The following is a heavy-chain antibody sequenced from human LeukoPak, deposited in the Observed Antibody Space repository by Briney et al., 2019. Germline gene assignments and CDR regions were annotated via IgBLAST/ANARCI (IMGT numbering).Heavy chain of an antibody. J-gene: IGHJ4*02. Sequence: GGSLRLSCAASGFTFSSYSMNWVRQAPGKGLEWVSSISSSSSYIYYADSVKGRFTISRDNAKNSLYLQMNSLRAEDTAVYYCARDVDDSSGYYLDYWGQGTLVTVSS. V-gene: IGHV3-21*01. D-gene: IGHD3-22*01. CDR3: ARDVDDSSGYYLDY. CDR2: ISSSSSYI. CDR1: GFTFSSYS.